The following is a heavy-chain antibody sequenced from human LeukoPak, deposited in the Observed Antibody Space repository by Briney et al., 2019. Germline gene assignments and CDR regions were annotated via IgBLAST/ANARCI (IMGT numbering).Heavy chain of an antibody. CDR1: GGSINSYY. J-gene: IGHJ4*02. D-gene: IGHD3-16*01. CDR3: ARVITVRGVIFDY. V-gene: IGHV4-59*01. CDR2: IYYSGSP. Sequence: PSETLSLTCTVSGGSINSYYWSWIRQPPGKGLEWIGYIYYSGSPNYNPSLKSRVTISVDTSKNQFSLKLSSVTAADTAVYYCARVITVRGVIFDYWGQGTLVTVSS.